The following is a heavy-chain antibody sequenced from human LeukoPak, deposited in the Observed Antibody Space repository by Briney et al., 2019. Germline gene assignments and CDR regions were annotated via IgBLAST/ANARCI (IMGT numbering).Heavy chain of an antibody. D-gene: IGHD1-14*01. V-gene: IGHV3-30-3*01. J-gene: IGHJ3*02. CDR3: AREGLPVAFDI. CDR2: ISYDGSNK. Sequence: GGSLRLSCAASGFTFSSYAMHWVRQAPGKGLEWVAVISYDGSNKYYADSVKGRFTISRDNSKNTLYLQMNSLRAEDTAVYYCAREGLPVAFDIWGQGTMVTVSS. CDR1: GFTFSSYA.